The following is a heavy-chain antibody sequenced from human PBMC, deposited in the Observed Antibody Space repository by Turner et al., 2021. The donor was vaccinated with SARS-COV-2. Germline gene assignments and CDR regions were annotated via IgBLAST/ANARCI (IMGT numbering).Heavy chain of an antibody. J-gene: IGHJ2*01. CDR1: GFTFTSYE. CDR2: ISSSGSTI. CDR3: ARDQYYDSSGYYFFRASYFDL. V-gene: IGHV3-48*03. Sequence: EVQLVESGGGLVQPGGSLRLSCAASGFTFTSYEFNWVRQAPGKGLEWVSYISSSGSTIYYAASVKGRFTISRDNAKNSLYLQMNSLRAEDTAVYYCARDQYYDSSGYYFFRASYFDLWGRGTLVTVSS. D-gene: IGHD3-22*01.